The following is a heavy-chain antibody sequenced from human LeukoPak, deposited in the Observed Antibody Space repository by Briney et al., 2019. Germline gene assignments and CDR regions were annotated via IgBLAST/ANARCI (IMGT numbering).Heavy chain of an antibody. J-gene: IGHJ4*02. CDR3: ARLMEERWLQLPYYFDY. CDR2: IYTSGTT. V-gene: IGHV4-4*09. D-gene: IGHD5-24*01. CDR1: GGSISSYY. Sequence: SETLSLTCTVSGGSISSYYWSWIRQPPGKGLEWIGYIYTSGTTNYNPSLTTRVTISVDTYKNQFSLKLSSVTAADTAVYYCARLMEERWLQLPYYFDYWGQGTLVTVSS.